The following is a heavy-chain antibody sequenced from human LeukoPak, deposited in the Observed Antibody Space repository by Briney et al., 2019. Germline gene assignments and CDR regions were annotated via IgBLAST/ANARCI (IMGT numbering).Heavy chain of an antibody. CDR2: INHSGST. CDR3: ARDHGYSPFDY. D-gene: IGHD5-24*01. CDR1: GGSFSGYY. J-gene: IGHJ4*02. V-gene: IGHV4-34*01. Sequence: SETLSLTCAVYGGSFSGYYWSWIRQPPGKGLEWIGEINHSGSTNYNPSLKSRVTISVDTSKNQFSLKLSSVTAADTAVYYCARDHGYSPFDYWGQGTLVTVSS.